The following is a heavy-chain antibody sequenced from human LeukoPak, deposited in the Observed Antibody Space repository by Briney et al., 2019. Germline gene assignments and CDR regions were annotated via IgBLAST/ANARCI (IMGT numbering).Heavy chain of an antibody. J-gene: IGHJ4*02. CDR2: IYQSGKT. CDR3: ASGLRYFDLYY. V-gene: IGHV4-38-2*02. Sequence: KTSETLSLTCNVSGYFISSGYYWGWIRQFPGKGLEWIGSIYQSGKTYYNPSLKSRVTISVDTSKNQFSLKLSSVTAADTAVYYCASGLRYFDLYYWGQGTLVTVSS. D-gene: IGHD3-9*01. CDR1: GYFISSGYY.